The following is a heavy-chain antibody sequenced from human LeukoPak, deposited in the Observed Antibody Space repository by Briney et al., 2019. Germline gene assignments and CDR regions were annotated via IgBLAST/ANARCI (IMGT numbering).Heavy chain of an antibody. J-gene: IGHJ6*02. Sequence: GRSLRLSCAVSGFTFSSYSMDWVRQAPGKGMEWVSLISGDGGSTYYADTVKGRFTISRDNSKNSLYLQINSLRTEDTALYYCAKDITPRDCSSTSCSLHYYYGMDVWGQGTTVTVSS. CDR2: ISGDGGST. D-gene: IGHD2-2*01. V-gene: IGHV3-43*02. CDR1: GFTFSSYS. CDR3: AKDITPRDCSSTSCSLHYYYGMDV.